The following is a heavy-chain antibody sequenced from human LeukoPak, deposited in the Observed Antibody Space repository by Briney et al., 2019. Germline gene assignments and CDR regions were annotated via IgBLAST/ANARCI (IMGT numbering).Heavy chain of an antibody. J-gene: IGHJ4*02. D-gene: IGHD3-22*01. CDR1: GFSLSTSGMG. Sequence: SGPTLVNPTQTLTLTCTFSGFSLSTSGMGVGWIRQPPGKALEWLALIYWNDDKRYSPSLKSRLTITKDTSKDQVVLTMTNMDPVDTATYYCAHSYLGKDSSGLFDYWGQGTLVTVSS. CDR2: IYWNDDK. CDR3: AHSYLGKDSSGLFDY. V-gene: IGHV2-5*01.